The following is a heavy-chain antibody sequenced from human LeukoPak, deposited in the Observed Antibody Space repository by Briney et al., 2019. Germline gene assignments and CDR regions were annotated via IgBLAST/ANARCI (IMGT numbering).Heavy chain of an antibody. CDR2: INSDGSST. V-gene: IGHV3-74*01. CDR1: GFTFSSYW. CDR3: ASPHYDSSGYYFVGRNSWAFDI. Sequence: GGSLRLSCAASGFTFSSYWMHWVRQAPGKGLVWVSRINSDGSSTSYADSVKGRFTISRDNAKNTLYLQTNSLRAEDTAVYYCASPHYDSSGYYFVGRNSWAFDIWGQGTMVTVSS. D-gene: IGHD3-22*01. J-gene: IGHJ3*02.